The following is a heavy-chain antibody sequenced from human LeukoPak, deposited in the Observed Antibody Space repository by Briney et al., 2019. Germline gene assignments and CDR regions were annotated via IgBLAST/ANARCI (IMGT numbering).Heavy chain of an antibody. Sequence: GASVTVSCKASGYTFTGYYMHWVRQAPGQGLEWMGWINPNSGGTNYAQKFQGRVTMTRDTSISTAYMELRSLRSDDTAVYYCARLRGRQLRNWFDPWGQGTLVTVSS. J-gene: IGHJ5*02. D-gene: IGHD2-2*01. CDR2: INPNSGGT. CDR1: GYTFTGYY. V-gene: IGHV1-2*02. CDR3: ARLRGRQLRNWFDP.